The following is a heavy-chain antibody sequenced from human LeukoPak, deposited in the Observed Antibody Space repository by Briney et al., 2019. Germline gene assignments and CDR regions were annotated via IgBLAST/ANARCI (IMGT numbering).Heavy chain of an antibody. Sequence: GGSLRLSCAASGFTFSDYYRSWIRQAPGKGLEWLSYISSNGNTIDYADSLKRRFTISSDNAKNSLFLQMNSLRPEDTALYYCARDSRSYYYDKSPIDFGGQGTTVTVSS. D-gene: IGHD3-22*01. CDR1: GFTFSDYY. CDR2: ISSNGNTI. J-gene: IGHJ3*01. V-gene: IGHV3-11*01. CDR3: ARDSRSYYYDKSPIDF.